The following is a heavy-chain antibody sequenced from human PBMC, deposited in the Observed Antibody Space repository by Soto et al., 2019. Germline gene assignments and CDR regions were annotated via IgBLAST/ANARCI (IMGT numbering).Heavy chain of an antibody. Sequence: PGGSLRLSCAASGFTFSSYGMHWVRQAPCKGLEWVAVIWYDGSNKYYADSVKGRFTISRDNSKNTLYLQMNSLRAEDTAVYYCARVADTIYGVVIPWFDPWGQGTLVTVSS. V-gene: IGHV3-33*01. CDR1: GFTFSSYG. CDR2: IWYDGSNK. J-gene: IGHJ5*02. CDR3: ARVADTIYGVVIPWFDP. D-gene: IGHD3-3*01.